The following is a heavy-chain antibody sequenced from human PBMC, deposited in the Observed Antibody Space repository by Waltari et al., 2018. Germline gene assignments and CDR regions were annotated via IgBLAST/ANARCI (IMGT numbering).Heavy chain of an antibody. CDR1: GFTFSGYS. CDR2: INSGSTTI. D-gene: IGHD3-22*01. J-gene: IGHJ4*02. Sequence: EVQLVESGGGLVQPGGSLRLACAASGFTFSGYSMNWGRQAPGKGPELISYINSGSTTISYADSVSGRFTISRDNAKSFLYLDLFSLRAEDTAVYYCVRDPYHDPSGYPGYWGQGTLVTVSS. V-gene: IGHV3-48*01. CDR3: VRDPYHDPSGYPGY.